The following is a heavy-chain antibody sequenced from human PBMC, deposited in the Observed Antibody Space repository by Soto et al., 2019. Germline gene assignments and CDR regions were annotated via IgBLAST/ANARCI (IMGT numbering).Heavy chain of an antibody. CDR1: GYTFTSYY. V-gene: IGHV1-46*01. J-gene: IGHJ4*02. CDR2: INPSGGST. Sequence: QVQLVQSGAEVKKPGASVKVSCKASGYTFTSYYMHWVRQAPGQGLEWMGIINPSGGSTSYAQKFQGRVTMTRDTSTSTVYMELSSLRSEDTAVYYCARDRVGVGATTPFDYWGQGTLVTVSS. CDR3: ARDRVGVGATTPFDY. D-gene: IGHD1-26*01.